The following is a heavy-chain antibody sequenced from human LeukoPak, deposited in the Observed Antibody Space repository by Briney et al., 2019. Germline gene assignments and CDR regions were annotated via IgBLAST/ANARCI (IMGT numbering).Heavy chain of an antibody. CDR1: GFTVSGSA. J-gene: IGHJ4*02. V-gene: IGHV3-73*01. CDR2: VRSKGYNYAT. D-gene: IGHD6-19*01. CDR3: ATLGETSGWYPDH. Sequence: GGSLRLSCAASGFTVSGSAMHWVRQASGKGLEWLGRVRSKGYNYATAYGASVKDRLIISRDDSKSTAYLQMSSLKSEDTAVYYCATLGETSGWYPDHWGQGTLVTVSP.